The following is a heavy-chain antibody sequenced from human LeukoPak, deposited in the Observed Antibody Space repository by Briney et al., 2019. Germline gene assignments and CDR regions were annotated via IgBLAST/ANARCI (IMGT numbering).Heavy chain of an antibody. CDR3: AKDDCSDASCQFDY. CDR2: ISGSGGST. D-gene: IGHD2-15*01. Sequence: GGSLRLSCAASGFAFSNYAMSWVRQAPGEGLEWVSAISGSGGSTYYADSVRGRFTISRYNSKNTLYLQMNSLRAEDTAVYYCAKDDCSDASCQFDYWGQGTLVAVSS. CDR1: GFAFSNYA. J-gene: IGHJ4*02. V-gene: IGHV3-23*01.